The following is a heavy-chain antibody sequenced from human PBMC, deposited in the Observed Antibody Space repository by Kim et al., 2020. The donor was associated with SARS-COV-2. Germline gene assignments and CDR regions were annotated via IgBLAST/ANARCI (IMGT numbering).Heavy chain of an antibody. CDR3: ARAPVAGYYFDY. Sequence: NYNPSLKSRVTISVDTSKNQFSLKLSSVTAADTAVYYCARAPVAGYYFDYWGQGTLVTVSS. J-gene: IGHJ4*02. V-gene: IGHV4-34*01. D-gene: IGHD6-19*01.